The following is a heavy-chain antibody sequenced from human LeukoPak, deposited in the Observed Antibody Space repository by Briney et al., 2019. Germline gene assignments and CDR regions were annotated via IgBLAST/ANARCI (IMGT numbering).Heavy chain of an antibody. J-gene: IGHJ5*02. D-gene: IGHD5-18*01. CDR3: ARDYSYGYGLNWFDP. V-gene: IGHV1-2*06. CDR2: INPNGGGT. Sequence: ASVKVSCKASGYTFTGYYMHWVRQAPGQGLEWMGRINPNGGGTNYAQKFQGRVTMTRDTSISTAYMELSRLRSDDTAVYYCARDYSYGYGLNWFDPWGQGTLVTVSS. CDR1: GYTFTGYY.